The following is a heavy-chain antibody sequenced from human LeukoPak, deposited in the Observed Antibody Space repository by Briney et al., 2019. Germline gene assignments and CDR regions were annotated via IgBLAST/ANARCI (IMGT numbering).Heavy chain of an antibody. D-gene: IGHD5-12*01. Sequence: GGSLRLSCAASGFTFSSYAMSWVRQAPGKGLEWVSAISGSGGSTYYADSVKGRFTISRDNSKNTLYLQMNSLRAEDTAVYYCAKDLGGGAEEWLFYYFDYWGQGTLVTVSS. CDR3: AKDLGGGAEEWLFYYFDY. CDR2: ISGSGGST. CDR1: GFTFSSYA. V-gene: IGHV3-23*01. J-gene: IGHJ4*02.